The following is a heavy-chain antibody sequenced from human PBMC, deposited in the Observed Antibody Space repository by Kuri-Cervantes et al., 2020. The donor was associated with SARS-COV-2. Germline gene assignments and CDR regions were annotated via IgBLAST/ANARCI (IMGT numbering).Heavy chain of an antibody. J-gene: IGHJ6*02. CDR1: GFTVSSNY. CDR3: ARVEVAGMSYGMDV. CDR2: IYSGGST. D-gene: IGHD6-19*01. V-gene: IGHV3-66*02. Sequence: GGSLRLSCAASGFTVSSNYMSWVRQAPGKRLEWVSVIYSGGSTYYADSVKGRFTISRDNSKNTLYLQMNSLRAEDTAVYYCARVEVAGMSYGMDVWGQGTTVTVSS.